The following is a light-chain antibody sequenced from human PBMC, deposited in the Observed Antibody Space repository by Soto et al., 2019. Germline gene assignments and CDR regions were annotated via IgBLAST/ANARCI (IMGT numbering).Light chain of an antibody. CDR3: QQYESYMT. CDR1: LSIASY. CDR2: DAS. V-gene: IGKV1-5*01. Sequence: DIQMSQSPSTLSASVGDRVTITCRASLSIASYLAWYQQKPGQPPKLLIYDASSLESGVPSRLSGSGSGTEFTLTISSLQPDDSATYYCQQYESYMTFGQGTKVDIK. J-gene: IGKJ1*01.